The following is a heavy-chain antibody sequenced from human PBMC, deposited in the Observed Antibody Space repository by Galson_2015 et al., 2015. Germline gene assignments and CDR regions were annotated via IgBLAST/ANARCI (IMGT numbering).Heavy chain of an antibody. CDR3: ARGWLGALDY. Sequence: SLRLSCAASGFTFSTYWMHWVRQAPGKGLVWVSYVNNDGSSTIYADSVKGRFTISRDNAESTVYLQMNSLRAEDTAVYYCARGWLGALDYWGRGTLVTVSS. V-gene: IGHV3-74*01. CDR2: VNNDGSST. D-gene: IGHD5-12*01. CDR1: GFTFSTYW. J-gene: IGHJ4*02.